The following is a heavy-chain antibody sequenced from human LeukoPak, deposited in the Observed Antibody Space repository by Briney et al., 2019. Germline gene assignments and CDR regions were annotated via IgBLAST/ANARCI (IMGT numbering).Heavy chain of an antibody. D-gene: IGHD3-22*01. CDR1: GGSISSSSYY. Sequence: SETLSLTCTVSGGSISSSSYYWGWIRQPPGKGLEWIGSIYYSGSTYYNPSLKSRVTISVDTSKNQFSLKLSSVTAADTAVYYCAREYPYYDSSGSPFDYWGQGTLVTVSS. V-gene: IGHV4-39*07. J-gene: IGHJ4*02. CDR3: AREYPYYDSSGSPFDY. CDR2: IYYSGST.